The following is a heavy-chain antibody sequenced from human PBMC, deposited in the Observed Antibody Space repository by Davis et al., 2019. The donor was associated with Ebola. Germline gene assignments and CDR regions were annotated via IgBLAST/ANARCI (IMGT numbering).Heavy chain of an antibody. CDR3: ARLRTSDYSYYFQY. J-gene: IGHJ4*02. D-gene: IGHD3/OR15-3a*01. CDR1: GDSISRNSW. V-gene: IGHV4-4*02. CDR2: IEDSGTN. Sequence: MPSETLSPTCTVSGDSISRNSWWTWVRQAPGKGLEWLGEIEDSGTNTYTASLKSRLTMSVVKSKNQFSLTLTTLTAAYTAVYYCARLRTSDYSYYFQYCGQILLVTVSS.